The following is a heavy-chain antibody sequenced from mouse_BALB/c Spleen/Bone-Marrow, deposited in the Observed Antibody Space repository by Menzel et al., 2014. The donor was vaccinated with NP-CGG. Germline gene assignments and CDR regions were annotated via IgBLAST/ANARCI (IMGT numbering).Heavy chain of an antibody. J-gene: IGHJ4*01. D-gene: IGHD2-13*01. Sequence: EVKLVESGGGLVKPGGSLKLSCAASGFTFSDYYMFWVRQTPEKRLEWVATISDGVSYAYYPDSVKGRFTISRDNARNNPYLQMSSLKSEDTAMYYCARAPPYDFYAMDYWGQGTSVTVSS. CDR1: GFTFSDYY. V-gene: IGHV5-4*02. CDR3: ARAPPYDFYAMDY. CDR2: ISDGVSYA.